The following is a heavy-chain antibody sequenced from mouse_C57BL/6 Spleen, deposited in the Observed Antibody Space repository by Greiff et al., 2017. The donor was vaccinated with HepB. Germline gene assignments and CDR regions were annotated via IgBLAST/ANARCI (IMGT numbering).Heavy chain of an antibody. CDR2: IWSGGST. Sequence: QVQLQQSGPGLVQPSQSLSITCTVSGFSLTSYGVHWVRQSPGKGLEWLGVIWSGGSTDYHAAFISRLSISKDNSKSQVFFKMNSLQADDTAIYYCARESLNWNFDYWGQGTTLTVSS. CDR1: GFSLTSYG. D-gene: IGHD4-1*01. J-gene: IGHJ2*01. V-gene: IGHV2-2*01. CDR3: ARESLNWNFDY.